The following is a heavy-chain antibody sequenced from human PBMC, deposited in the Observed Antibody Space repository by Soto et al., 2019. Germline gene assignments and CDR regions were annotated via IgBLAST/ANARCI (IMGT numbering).Heavy chain of an antibody. CDR2: IYHSGST. CDR3: ARAFEEGPYYYDSSGYYFDY. CDR1: GGSISSGGYS. V-gene: IGHV4-30-2*01. D-gene: IGHD3-22*01. J-gene: IGHJ4*02. Sequence: QLQLQESGSGLVKPSQTLSLTCAVSGGSISSGGYSWSWIRQPPGKGLEWIGYIYHSGSTYYNPYLKSRVTISVDRSKNQFSLKLSSVTAADTAVYYCARAFEEGPYYYDSSGYYFDYWGQGTLVTVSS.